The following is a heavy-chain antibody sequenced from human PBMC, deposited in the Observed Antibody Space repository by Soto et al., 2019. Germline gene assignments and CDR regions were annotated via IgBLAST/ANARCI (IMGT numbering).Heavy chain of an antibody. CDR2: MNPNSGNT. CDR3: ARSGCRSPPDAFDI. Sequence: KNPPASVKVSCKASGYTITSYDINWVRQATGQGLEWMGWMNPNSGNTGYAQKFQGRVTMTRNTSISTAYMELCSLRSDDTAMYYCARSGCRSPPDAFDIWGPGTMVTFS. V-gene: IGHV1-8*01. CDR1: GYTITSYD. J-gene: IGHJ3*02. D-gene: IGHD6-19*01.